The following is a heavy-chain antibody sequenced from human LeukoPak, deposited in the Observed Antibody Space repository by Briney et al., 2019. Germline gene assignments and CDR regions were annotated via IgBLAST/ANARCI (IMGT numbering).Heavy chain of an antibody. J-gene: IGHJ3*02. CDR2: INAGSGNT. Sequence: ASVKVSCKASGYTFTSYAMHWVRQAPGQRLEWMGWINAGSGNTKYSQKFQGRVTITRDTSASTAYMELSSLRSEDTAVYYCARERFGELFHDAFDIWGQGTMVTVSS. CDR3: ARERFGELFHDAFDI. V-gene: IGHV1-3*01. CDR1: GYTFTSYA. D-gene: IGHD3-10*01.